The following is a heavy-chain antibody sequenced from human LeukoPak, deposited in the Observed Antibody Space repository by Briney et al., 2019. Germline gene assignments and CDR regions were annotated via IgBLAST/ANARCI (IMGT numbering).Heavy chain of an antibody. V-gene: IGHV4-4*07. CDR3: AREVANAGRAFDP. CDR2: IYPSGSI. D-gene: IGHD6-13*01. J-gene: IGHJ5*02. CDR1: GGSISNYY. Sequence: SETLSLTCTVSGGSISNYYWSWIRQPAVKGLEWIGRIYPSGSINYNPSLKSRVTMSVDTSKNQFSLKLTSVTAADTAVYFCAREVANAGRAFDPWGQGTLVTVSS.